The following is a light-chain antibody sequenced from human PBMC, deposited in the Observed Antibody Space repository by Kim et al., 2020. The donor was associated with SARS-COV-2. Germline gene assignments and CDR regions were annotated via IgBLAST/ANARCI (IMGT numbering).Light chain of an antibody. CDR2: GKN. Sequence: SSELTQDPAVSVALGQTIRITCQGDSLRNYYASWYQQKPGQAPVLVIYGKNNRPSGIPDRFSGSISGNPASLTITGAQAEDEADYYCNSRDSSGNHYVFG. CDR1: SLRNYY. CDR3: NSRDSSGNHYV. V-gene: IGLV3-19*01. J-gene: IGLJ1*01.